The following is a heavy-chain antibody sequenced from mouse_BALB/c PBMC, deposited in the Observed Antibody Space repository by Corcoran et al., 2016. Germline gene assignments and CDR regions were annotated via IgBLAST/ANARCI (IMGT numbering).Heavy chain of an antibody. CDR1: GYSFTGYY. J-gene: IGHJ1*01. D-gene: IGHD2-1*01. Sequence: LEKTGASVKISCKASGYSFTGYYMHWVKQSHGKSLAWIGYISCYNGATSYNQKFKGKATFTVDTSSSTAYMQFNSLTSEDSAVYYCARYGNPHWYFDVWGEGTTVTVSS. CDR3: ARYGNPHWYFDV. CDR2: ISCYNGAT. V-gene: IGHV1S34*01.